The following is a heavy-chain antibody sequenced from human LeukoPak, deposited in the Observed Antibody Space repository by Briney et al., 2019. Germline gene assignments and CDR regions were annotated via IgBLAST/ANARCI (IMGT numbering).Heavy chain of an antibody. J-gene: IGHJ4*02. D-gene: IGHD3-3*01. Sequence: GGSLRLSCAASGFTFSSYGMHWVRQAPGKGLEWVSFIRYDGSNEYYADSVRGRFTISRDNSKNTLYLQMNSLRSEDMAVYYCARDARRITIFGVVTIGPLWYWGQGTLVTVSS. CDR3: ARDARRITIFGVVTIGPLWY. V-gene: IGHV3-30*02. CDR1: GFTFSSYG. CDR2: IRYDGSNE.